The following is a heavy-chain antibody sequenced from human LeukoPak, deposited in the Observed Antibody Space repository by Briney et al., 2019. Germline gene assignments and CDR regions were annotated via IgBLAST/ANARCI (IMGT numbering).Heavy chain of an antibody. CDR2: IYYSGST. CDR1: GGSISSYY. J-gene: IGHJ4*02. D-gene: IGHD5-18*01. V-gene: IGHV4-59*12. Sequence: SETLSLTCTVSGGSISSYYWSWIRQPPGKGLEWIGYIYYSGSTNYNPSLKSRVTISVDTSKNQFSLKLSSVTAADTAVYYCARGITWIQLGYWGQGTLVTVSS. CDR3: ARGITWIQLGY.